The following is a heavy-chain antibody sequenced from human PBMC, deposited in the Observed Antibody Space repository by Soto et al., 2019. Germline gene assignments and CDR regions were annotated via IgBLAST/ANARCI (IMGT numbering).Heavy chain of an antibody. CDR2: ISGSGGST. Sequence: EVQLLESGGGLVQPGGSLRLSCAASGFTFSSYAMTWVRQAPGKGLEWVSGISGSGGSTYYADSVKGRFTISRDNSKNTLHLQMNSLRAEDTAVYYCAKGPYGAWVPDYWGQGTLVTVSS. V-gene: IGHV3-23*01. CDR1: GFTFSSYA. D-gene: IGHD2-21*02. J-gene: IGHJ4*02. CDR3: AKGPYGAWVPDY.